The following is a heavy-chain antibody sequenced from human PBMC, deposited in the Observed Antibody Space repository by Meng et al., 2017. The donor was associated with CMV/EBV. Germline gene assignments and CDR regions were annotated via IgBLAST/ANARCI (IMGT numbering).Heavy chain of an antibody. CDR2: ISAYNGNT. J-gene: IGHJ3*02. CDR3: ARGGYCSSTSCYTDAFDI. Sequence: ASVKVSCKASGYTFTSYGISWVRRAPGQGLEWMGWISAYNGNTNYAQKLQGRVTMTTDTSTSTAYMELRSLRSDDTAVYYCARGGYCSSTSCYTDAFDIWGQGTMVTVSS. D-gene: IGHD2-2*02. V-gene: IGHV1-18*01. CDR1: GYTFTSYG.